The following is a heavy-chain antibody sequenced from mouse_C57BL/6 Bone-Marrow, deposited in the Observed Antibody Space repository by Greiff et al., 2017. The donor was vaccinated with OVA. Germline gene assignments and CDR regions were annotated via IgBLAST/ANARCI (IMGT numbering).Heavy chain of an antibody. Sequence: QVQLQQSGPELVKPGASVKISCKASGYAFSSSWMNWVKQRPGKGLEWIGRIYPGDGDTNYNGKFKGKATLTADKSSSTAYMQLSSLTSECSAVYFCARARYYYGSSSFDYWGQGTTLTVSS. CDR2: IYPGDGDT. J-gene: IGHJ2*01. D-gene: IGHD1-1*01. CDR3: ARARYYYGSSSFDY. V-gene: IGHV1-82*01. CDR1: GYAFSSSW.